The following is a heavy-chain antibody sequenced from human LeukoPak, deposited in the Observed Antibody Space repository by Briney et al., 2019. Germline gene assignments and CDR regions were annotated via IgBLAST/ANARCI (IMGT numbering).Heavy chain of an antibody. CDR2: IYYSGST. Sequence: ASETLSLTCTVSGGSISSSSYYWGWIRQPPGKGLEWIGSIYYSGSTYYNPSLKSRVTMSVDTSKNQFSLKLSSVTAADTAVYYCAKGSPHNSGYSPSCYDPWGQGTLVTVSS. CDR3: AKGSPHNSGYSPSCYDP. D-gene: IGHD3-22*01. CDR1: GGSISSSSYY. J-gene: IGHJ5*02. V-gene: IGHV4-39*07.